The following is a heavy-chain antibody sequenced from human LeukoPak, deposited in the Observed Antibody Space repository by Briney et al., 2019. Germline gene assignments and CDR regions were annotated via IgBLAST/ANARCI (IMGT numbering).Heavy chain of an antibody. V-gene: IGHV3-48*01. J-gene: IGHJ4*02. Sequence: QPGGSLRLSCAASGFTFSSYSMTWVRQAPGKGLEWVSYISSSSTTIYYADSVKGRFTISRDNAKNSLYLQMNSLRAEDTAVYYCARLTMVRGIQWNSVYWGQGTLVTVSS. CDR2: ISSSSTTI. CDR1: GFTFSSYS. D-gene: IGHD3-10*01. CDR3: ARLTMVRGIQWNSVY.